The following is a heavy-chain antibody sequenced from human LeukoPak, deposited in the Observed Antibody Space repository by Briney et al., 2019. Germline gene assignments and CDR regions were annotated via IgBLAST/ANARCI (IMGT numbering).Heavy chain of an antibody. D-gene: IGHD6-13*01. CDR1: GFTFTNYA. Sequence: GGSLRLSCAASGFTFTNYAMSWVRQTPGKGLEWVSATVGSRPDTYHADSVKGRFTVSRDNSRNTLYLQMNNLRIEDSAVYYCAKGHLAAAGSFQHWGQGTLVTVSS. CDR2: TVGSRPDT. V-gene: IGHV3-23*01. J-gene: IGHJ1*01. CDR3: AKGHLAAAGSFQH.